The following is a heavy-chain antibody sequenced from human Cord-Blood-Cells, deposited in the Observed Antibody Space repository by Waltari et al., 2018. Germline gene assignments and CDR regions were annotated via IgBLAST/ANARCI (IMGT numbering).Heavy chain of an antibody. CDR1: GGSFSGYS. CDR3: ARVDCSSTSCYKSWFDP. D-gene: IGHD2-2*02. V-gene: IGHV4-34*01. CDR2: INHSGSP. Sequence: QVQLQQWGAGLLKPSETLSLTCAVYGGSFSGYSWSWIRQPPGKGLEWIGEINHSGSPNYNPAHKSRVPRSVDTSKNQFSVKLSAVAAADAVVYYCARVDCSSTSCYKSWFDPWGQGTLVTVSS. J-gene: IGHJ5*02.